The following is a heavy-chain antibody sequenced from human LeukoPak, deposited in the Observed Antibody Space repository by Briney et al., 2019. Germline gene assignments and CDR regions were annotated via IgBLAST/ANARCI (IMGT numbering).Heavy chain of an antibody. D-gene: IGHD3-3*01. CDR3: ARDYDRYYMDV. V-gene: IGHV3-74*01. CDR2: INTEGTST. J-gene: IGHJ6*03. CDR1: GFTFRSYW. Sequence: GGSLRLSCAASGFTFRSYWMHWVRQAPGKGLVWFSRINTEGTSTTYADFVKGRFTISRDNAKDTLYLQMNSLRAEDTAVYYCARDYDRYYMDVWGKGTTVTVSS.